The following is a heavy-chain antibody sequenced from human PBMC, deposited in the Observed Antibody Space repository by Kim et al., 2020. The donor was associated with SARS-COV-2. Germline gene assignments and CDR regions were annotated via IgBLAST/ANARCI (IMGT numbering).Heavy chain of an antibody. CDR1: GGTFSSYA. CDR3: ARDGGATIYSANVFTYYYGMDV. Sequence: SVKVSCKASGGTFSSYAISWVRQAPGQGLEWMGGIIPIFGTANYAQKFQGRVTITADESTSTAYMELSSLRSEDTAVYYCARDGGATIYSANVFTYYYGMDVWGQGTTVTVSS. J-gene: IGHJ6*02. D-gene: IGHD5-12*01. CDR2: IIPIFGTA. V-gene: IGHV1-69*13.